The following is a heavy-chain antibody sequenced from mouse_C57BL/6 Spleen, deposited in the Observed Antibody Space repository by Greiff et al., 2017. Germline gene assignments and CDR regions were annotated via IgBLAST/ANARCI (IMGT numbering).Heavy chain of an antibody. V-gene: IGHV1-78*01. Sequence: VQLQQSDAELVKPGASVKISCKVSGYTFTDHTIHWMKQRPEQGLEWIGYIYPRDGSTKYNEKFKGKATLTADKSSSTAYMQLNSLTSEDSAVYFCARDAGYYGSSYYFDYWGQGTTLTVSS. D-gene: IGHD1-1*01. J-gene: IGHJ2*01. CDR3: ARDAGYYGSSYYFDY. CDR2: IYPRDGST. CDR1: GYTFTDHT.